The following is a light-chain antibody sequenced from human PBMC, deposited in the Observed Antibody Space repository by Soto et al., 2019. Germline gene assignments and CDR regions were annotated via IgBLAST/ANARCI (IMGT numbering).Light chain of an antibody. CDR1: SSDVGAYKY. Sequence: QSVLTQPASVSGSPGQSITISCTGTSSDVGAYKYVSWHQQHPGKAPKLMIYDVSDRPSGVSDRFSGSKSGNTASLTISGLQAEDEADYYCSSYTSTSSYVFATGTKATVL. V-gene: IGLV2-14*03. CDR2: DVS. J-gene: IGLJ1*01. CDR3: SSYTSTSSYV.